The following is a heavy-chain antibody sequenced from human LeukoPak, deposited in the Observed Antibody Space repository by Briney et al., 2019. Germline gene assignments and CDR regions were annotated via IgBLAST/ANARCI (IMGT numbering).Heavy chain of an antibody. CDR3: ARDGEWELPPGYFDY. J-gene: IGHJ4*02. D-gene: IGHD1-26*01. CDR1: GYTFTGYY. Sequence: ASVKVSCKASGYTFTGYYMHWVRQAPGQGLEWMGWINPNSGGTNYAQKFQGRVTMTRDTSISTVYMELSRLRSDDTAVYYCARDGEWELPPGYFDYWGQGTLVTVSS. V-gene: IGHV1-2*02. CDR2: INPNSGGT.